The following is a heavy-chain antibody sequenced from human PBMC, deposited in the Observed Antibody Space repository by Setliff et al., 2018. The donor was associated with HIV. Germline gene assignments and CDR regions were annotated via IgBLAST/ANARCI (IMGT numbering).Heavy chain of an antibody. V-gene: IGHV3-7*03. J-gene: IGHJ4*02. Sequence: HPGGSLRLSCAASGFRFDNYGMNWVRQAPGKGLEWVANIKQDGSEKYYVDSVKGRFTISRDNGKNSLYLQMNSLRAEDTAVYYCARYARVPQFWGQGTLVTVSS. CDR1: GFRFDNYG. CDR3: ARYARVPQF. CDR2: IKQDGSEK. D-gene: IGHD1-1*01.